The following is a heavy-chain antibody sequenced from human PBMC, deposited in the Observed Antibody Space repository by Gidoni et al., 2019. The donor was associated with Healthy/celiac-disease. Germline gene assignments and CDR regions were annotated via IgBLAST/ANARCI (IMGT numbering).Heavy chain of an antibody. Sequence: EVQLVESGGGLVQPGGSLRLSCAASGFTFSSYEMNWVRQAPGKGLEWVSYSSSSGSTIYYADSVKGRFTISRDNAKNSLYLQMNSLRAEDTAVYYCARDSLIAAPDQPYYYYYGMDVWGQGTTVTVSS. D-gene: IGHD6-6*01. CDR2: SSSSGSTI. J-gene: IGHJ6*02. CDR1: GFTFSSYE. CDR3: ARDSLIAAPDQPYYYYYGMDV. V-gene: IGHV3-48*03.